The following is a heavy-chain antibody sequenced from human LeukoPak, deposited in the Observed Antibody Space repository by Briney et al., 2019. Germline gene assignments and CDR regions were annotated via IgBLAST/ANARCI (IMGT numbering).Heavy chain of an antibody. Sequence: ASVKVSCKASGYTFTGYYMHWVRQAPGQGLEWMGWINPNSGGTKYAQKFQGRVTMTRDTSISTAYMELSRLRSDDMAVYYCARDPYDSSAYYYSYFDYWGQGTLVTVSS. V-gene: IGHV1-2*02. CDR1: GYTFTGYY. D-gene: IGHD3-22*01. CDR3: ARDPYDSSAYYYSYFDY. J-gene: IGHJ4*02. CDR2: INPNSGGT.